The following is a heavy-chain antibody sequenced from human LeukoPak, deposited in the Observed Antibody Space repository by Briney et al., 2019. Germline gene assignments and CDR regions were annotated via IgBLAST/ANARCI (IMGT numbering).Heavy chain of an antibody. J-gene: IGHJ3*02. V-gene: IGHV1-69*05. D-gene: IGHD3-22*01. CDR1: GGTFSSYT. CDR3: ARSGVVVITTPKSGAFDI. CDR2: IIPIFGTA. Sequence: GASVKVSCKASGGTFSSYTINWVRQAPGQGLEWMGGIIPIFGTANYAQKFQGRVTITTDKSTSTAYMELSSLRSEDTAVYYCARSGVVVITTPKSGAFDIWGQGTMVTVSS.